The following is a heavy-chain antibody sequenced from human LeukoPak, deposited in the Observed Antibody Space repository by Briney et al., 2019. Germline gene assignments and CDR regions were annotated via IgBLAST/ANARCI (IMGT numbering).Heavy chain of an antibody. CDR2: IYYSGST. V-gene: IGHV4-59*12. CDR1: GGSISSYY. J-gene: IGHJ4*02. CDR3: SSGWGVYYFDY. D-gene: IGHD3-16*01. Sequence: SETLSLTCTVSGGSISSYYWSWIRQPPGKGLEWIGYIYYSGSTNYNPSLKSRVTISVDTSKNQFSLKLSSVTAADTAVYYCSSGWGVYYFDYWGQGTLVTVSS.